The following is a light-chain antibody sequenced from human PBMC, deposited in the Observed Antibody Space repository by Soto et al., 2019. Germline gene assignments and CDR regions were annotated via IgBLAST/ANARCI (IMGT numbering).Light chain of an antibody. Sequence: QSALTQPASVSGSPGLSITISCTGTSSDVGAYNHVSWYQHHPGKAPKLMIYEVSNRPSGISDRFSGSKSGNTASLTISGLQAEDEADYYCCSYTVSTTFVFGSGTKVTVL. CDR2: EVS. CDR1: SSDVGAYNH. V-gene: IGLV2-14*01. J-gene: IGLJ1*01. CDR3: CSYTVSTTFV.